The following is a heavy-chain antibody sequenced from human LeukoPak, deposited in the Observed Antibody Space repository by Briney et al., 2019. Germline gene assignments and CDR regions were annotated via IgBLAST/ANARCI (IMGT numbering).Heavy chain of an antibody. D-gene: IGHD4-17*01. V-gene: IGHV3-23*01. CDR3: SGGGRGDYGAYYFDY. J-gene: IGHJ4*02. Sequence: GGSLRLSCAASGFTFNTYGMSWGRQAPGKGLEWVSGISGSGGATYYADSVKGRFTISREDPHNTLYLQMNIRRTDDTAVYYVSGGGRGDYGAYYFDYWGQGTLVTVSS. CDR1: GFTFNTYG. CDR2: ISGSGGAT.